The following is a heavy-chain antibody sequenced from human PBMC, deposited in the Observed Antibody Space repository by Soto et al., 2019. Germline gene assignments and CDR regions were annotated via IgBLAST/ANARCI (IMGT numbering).Heavy chain of an antibody. CDR1: GYSFTSYW. V-gene: IGHV5-51*01. J-gene: IGHJ4*02. CDR3: ARLRRVYYDSSGYYCDY. D-gene: IGHD3-22*01. Sequence: PGESLKISCQGSGYSFTSYWIGWVRQMPGKGLEWMGIIYPGDSDTRYSPSFQGQVTISADKSISTAYLQWSSLKASDTAMYYCARLRRVYYDSSGYYCDYWGQGTLVTVSS. CDR2: IYPGDSDT.